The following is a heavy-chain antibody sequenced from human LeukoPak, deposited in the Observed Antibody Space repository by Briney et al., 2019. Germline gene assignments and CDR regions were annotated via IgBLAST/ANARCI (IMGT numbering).Heavy chain of an antibody. CDR2: INHSGST. CDR1: GGSFSGYY. Sequence: SETLSPTCAVYGGSFSGYYWSWIRQPPGKGLEWIGEINHSGSTNYNPSLKSRVTISVDTSKNQFSLKLSSVTAADTAVYYCARMLRGYSYGYEVYNWFDPWGQGTLVTVSS. CDR3: ARMLRGYSYGYEVYNWFDP. V-gene: IGHV4-34*01. J-gene: IGHJ5*02. D-gene: IGHD5-18*01.